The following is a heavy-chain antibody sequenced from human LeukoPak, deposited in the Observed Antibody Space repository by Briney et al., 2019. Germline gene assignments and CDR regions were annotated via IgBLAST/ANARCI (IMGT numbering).Heavy chain of an antibody. J-gene: IGHJ3*02. CDR3: ARGPLWLGAFDI. D-gene: IGHD3-10*01. CDR1: GYTFTSYD. Sequence: ASVKVSCKASGYTFTSYDINWVRQATGQGLEWMGWMNPNSGNTGYAQKFQGRVTMTRNTSISTAYMELSSLRSEDTAVYYCARGPLWLGAFDIWGQGTMVTVSS. CDR2: MNPNSGNT. V-gene: IGHV1-8*01.